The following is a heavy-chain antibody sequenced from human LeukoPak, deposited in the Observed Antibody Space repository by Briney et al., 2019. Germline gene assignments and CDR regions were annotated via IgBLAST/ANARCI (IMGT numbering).Heavy chain of an antibody. CDR2: INHSENT. Sequence: SETLSLTCAVYGGSFGNYYWSWIRQPPEKGLEWIGEINHSENTNYNPSLKSRVTISVDTSRNQFSLKLSSVTAADTAVYYCARSPKTFYYDSNGYPWGQGTLVTVSS. V-gene: IGHV4-34*01. CDR1: GGSFGNYY. CDR3: ARSPKTFYYDSNGYP. J-gene: IGHJ5*02. D-gene: IGHD3-22*01.